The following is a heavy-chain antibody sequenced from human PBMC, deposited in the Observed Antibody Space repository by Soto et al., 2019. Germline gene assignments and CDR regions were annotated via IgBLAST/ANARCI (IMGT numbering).Heavy chain of an antibody. CDR1: GYTFTNSD. CDR2: MNPDSGHA. D-gene: IGHD2-15*01. Sequence: ASVKVSCKASGYTFTNSDINCVRQAPGQGLEWMGWMNPDSGHAAYAQKFQGRVTLTTSTSTSTVYMEMRSLGSEDTAVYYCARRPHCSGGICYYGLDNWGQGTLVTVSS. V-gene: IGHV1-8*01. J-gene: IGHJ4*02. CDR3: ARRPHCSGGICYYGLDN.